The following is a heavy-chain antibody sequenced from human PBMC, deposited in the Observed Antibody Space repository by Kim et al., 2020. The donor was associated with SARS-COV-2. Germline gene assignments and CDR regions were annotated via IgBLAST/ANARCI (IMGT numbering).Heavy chain of an antibody. CDR3: ARDFHSSGTSD. V-gene: IGHV3-33*05. D-gene: IGHD1-1*01. J-gene: IGHJ4*02. CDR1: GFTFSSYG. Sequence: LSLTCAASGFTFSSYGMHWVRQAPGKGLEWVAVISYDGSNKYYADSVKGRFTISRDNSKNTLYLQMNSLRAEDTAVYYCARDFHSSGTSDWGQGTLVTVSS. CDR2: ISYDGSNK.